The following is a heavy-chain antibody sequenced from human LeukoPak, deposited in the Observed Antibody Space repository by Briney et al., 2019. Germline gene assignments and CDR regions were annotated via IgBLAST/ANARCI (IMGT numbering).Heavy chain of an antibody. CDR1: GYTFTSYG. CDR2: ITVYNGNT. V-gene: IGHV1-18*01. J-gene: IGHJ4*02. CDR3: ARGVSGILAYFDY. Sequence: ASVTVSCKASGYTFTSYGISWVRQAPGQGLEWMGWITVYNGNTEYAQKFQGRVTMTTDTSTSTAYMDLRGLRSDDTAMYYCARGVSGILAYFDYWGQGTLVTVSS.